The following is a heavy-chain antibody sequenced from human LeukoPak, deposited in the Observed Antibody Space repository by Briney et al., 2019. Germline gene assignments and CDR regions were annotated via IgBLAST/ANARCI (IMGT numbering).Heavy chain of an antibody. D-gene: IGHD2-21*02. J-gene: IGHJ2*01. CDR2: MSNDGSNK. CDR1: GFSFSKYA. CDR3: ARDAGYCGGDCYSDWYFDL. V-gene: IGHV3-30*04. Sequence: HPGRSLRLSCAASGFSFSKYAMDWVRQAPGKGLEWVAVMSNDGSNKYYADSVKGRFTISRDNSKNTLYLQMNSLRAEDTAVYYCARDAGYCGGDCYSDWYFDLWGRGTLVTVSS.